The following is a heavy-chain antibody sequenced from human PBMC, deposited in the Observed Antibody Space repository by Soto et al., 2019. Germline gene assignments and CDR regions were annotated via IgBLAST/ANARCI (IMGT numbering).Heavy chain of an antibody. D-gene: IGHD3-16*01. J-gene: IGHJ4*02. Sequence: EVQLVESGGDLVKPGGSLRLSCEASGFIFTAYTMNWVRQAPGKGLEWVSSISRDSYYMFHADSVKGRFTISRDNAKNSLYLQMNSLRAEDTAVYYCTKARGGQVTKGASFEYWGQGTLVTVSS. CDR1: GFIFTAYT. V-gene: IGHV3-21*02. CDR3: TKARGGQVTKGASFEY. CDR2: ISRDSYYM.